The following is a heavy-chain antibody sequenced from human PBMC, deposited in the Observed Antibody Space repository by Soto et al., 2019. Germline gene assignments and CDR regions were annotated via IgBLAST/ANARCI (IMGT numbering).Heavy chain of an antibody. CDR3: ARGVRDCISTSCDLDY. D-gene: IGHD2-2*01. Sequence: QVQLVQSGAEVKKPGSSVKVSCKASGGTFSSYAISWVRQAPGQGLEWMGGIIPIFGTANYAQKFQGRVTSTADESTRTAYMELSSLRSEDTAVYYCARGVRDCISTSCDLDYWGQGTLVTVSS. V-gene: IGHV1-69*12. CDR2: IIPIFGTA. CDR1: GGTFSSYA. J-gene: IGHJ4*02.